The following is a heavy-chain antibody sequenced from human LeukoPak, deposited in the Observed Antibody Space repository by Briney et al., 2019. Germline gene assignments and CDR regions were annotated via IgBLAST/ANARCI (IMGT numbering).Heavy chain of an antibody. CDR1: GLTFDDYA. D-gene: IGHD4-11*01. Sequence: GGSLRLSCSASGLTFDDYAMRWVRQAPGEGLEWVSLISWVVGSTYSADSVKGRFTITRDNAKNSLYLQMNSLRAEDTALYYCARAMLYSNEIYVYFDYWGQGTLVTVSS. CDR2: ISWVVGST. V-gene: IGHV3-43D*03. CDR3: ARAMLYSNEIYVYFDY. J-gene: IGHJ4*02.